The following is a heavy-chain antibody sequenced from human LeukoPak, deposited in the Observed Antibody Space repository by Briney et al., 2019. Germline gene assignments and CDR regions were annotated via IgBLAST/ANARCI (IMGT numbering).Heavy chain of an antibody. V-gene: IGHV1-46*01. D-gene: IGHD4-23*01. J-gene: IGHJ4*02. CDR3: ARDFGSNNDY. CDR1: GYPFTSYY. Sequence: ASGKLSCKASGYPFTSYYIHWVRQAPGHRLEWMGIINPSGGSTSYAQKFQGRVTMTRDTSTRTVYMELSSLRSEDTAVYYCARDFGSNNDYWGQGTLVTVSS. CDR2: INPSGGST.